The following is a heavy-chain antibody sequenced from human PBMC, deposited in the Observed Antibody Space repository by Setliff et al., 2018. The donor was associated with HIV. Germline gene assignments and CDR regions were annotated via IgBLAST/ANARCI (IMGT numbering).Heavy chain of an antibody. D-gene: IGHD6-6*01. J-gene: IGHJ4*02. V-gene: IGHV3-74*01. CDR3: AKLGRSSSSFFFDY. CDR2: INSAGSSS. Sequence: PGGSLRLSCVASTRISTPDWIHWVRQAPGAGLVWVARINSAGSSSSYADSVKGRFTISRDNAKNSLYLQMDSLRPEDTALYYCAKLGRSSSSFFFDYWGQGTLVTVSS. CDR1: TRISTPDW.